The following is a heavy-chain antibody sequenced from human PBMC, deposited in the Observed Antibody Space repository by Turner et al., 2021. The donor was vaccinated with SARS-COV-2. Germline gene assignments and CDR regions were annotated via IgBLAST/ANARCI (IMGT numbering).Heavy chain of an antibody. Sequence: DVQLVESGGGLIQPGGALRLSCAASGFPVSSNYMSWVRQGPGKGLEWVSVIYSGGSTYYADSVKGRFTISRDNSKNTLYLQMNSLRAEDTAVYYCARQLTTVTTWFDPWRQGTLVTVSS. CDR2: IYSGGST. CDR3: ARQLTTVTTWFDP. J-gene: IGHJ5*02. CDR1: GFPVSSNY. V-gene: IGHV3-53*01. D-gene: IGHD4-17*01.